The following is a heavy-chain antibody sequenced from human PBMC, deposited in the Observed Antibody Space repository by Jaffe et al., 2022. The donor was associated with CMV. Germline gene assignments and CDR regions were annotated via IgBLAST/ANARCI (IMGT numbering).Heavy chain of an antibody. J-gene: IGHJ4*02. CDR3: AGWSGDSSHSGSSYYFDY. CDR1: GYTFTGYY. Sequence: QVQLVQSGAEVKKPGASVKVSCKTSGYTFTGYYIHWVRQAPGQGLEWMGWINPNSGGTNYAQKFQGRVTMTRDTSISTAYMELSRLRSDDTAVYYCAGWSGDSSHSGSSYYFDYWGLGTLVTVSS. CDR2: INPNSGGT. V-gene: IGHV1-2*02. D-gene: IGHD6-6*01.